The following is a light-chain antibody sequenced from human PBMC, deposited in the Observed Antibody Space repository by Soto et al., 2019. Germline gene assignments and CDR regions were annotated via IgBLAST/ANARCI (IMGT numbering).Light chain of an antibody. CDR1: SSNIGAGYD. J-gene: IGLJ1*01. V-gene: IGLV1-40*01. CDR3: QSYDSSLSGV. CDR2: GNS. Sequence: VLRKPPSVSSSQRQRVPIIKTNSSSNIGAGYDVHWYQQLPGTAPKLLIYGNSNRPAGVPDRFSGSKSGTSASLAITGLQAEDEADYYCQSYDSSLSGVFGTGTKVTVL.